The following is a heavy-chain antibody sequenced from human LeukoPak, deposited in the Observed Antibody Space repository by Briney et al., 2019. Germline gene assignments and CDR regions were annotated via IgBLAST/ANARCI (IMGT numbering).Heavy chain of an antibody. J-gene: IGHJ4*02. V-gene: IGHV4-39*01. CDR1: GASISSSSYY. Sequence: SETLSLTCTVSGASISSSSYYWGWIRQPPGKGLEWIGSIYYSGGTYYNPSLKSRVTISVDTSKNQFSLKLSSVTAADTAVYYCARRYWGSAFDYWGQGTLVTVSS. CDR2: IYYSGGT. D-gene: IGHD7-27*01. CDR3: ARRYWGSAFDY.